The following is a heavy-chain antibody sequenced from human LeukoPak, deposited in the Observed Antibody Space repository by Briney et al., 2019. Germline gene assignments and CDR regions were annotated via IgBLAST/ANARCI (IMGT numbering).Heavy chain of an antibody. CDR3: ARVEYDAFDI. J-gene: IGHJ3*02. Sequence: PSETLSLTCTVSGGSISSYYWSWIRQPPGKGLEWIGYIYYSGSTNYNPSLKSRVTMSVDTSKNQFSLKLSSVTAADTAVYYCARVEYDAFDIWGQGTMVTVSS. CDR1: GGSISSYY. CDR2: IYYSGST. D-gene: IGHD2-8*02. V-gene: IGHV4-59*12.